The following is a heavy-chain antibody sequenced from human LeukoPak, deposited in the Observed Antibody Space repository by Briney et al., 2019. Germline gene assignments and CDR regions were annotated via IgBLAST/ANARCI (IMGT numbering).Heavy chain of an antibody. CDR1: GFTFSSYA. D-gene: IGHD3-3*01. CDR2: ISGSGGST. Sequence: GGSLRLSCAASGFTFSSYAMSWVRQAPGKGLEWVSAISGSGGSTYYADSVKGRFTISRDNSKNTLYLQMNSLRAEDTAVYYCAAPSYYDFWSGYYKDAFDTWGQGTMVTVSS. J-gene: IGHJ3*02. V-gene: IGHV3-23*01. CDR3: AAPSYYDFWSGYYKDAFDT.